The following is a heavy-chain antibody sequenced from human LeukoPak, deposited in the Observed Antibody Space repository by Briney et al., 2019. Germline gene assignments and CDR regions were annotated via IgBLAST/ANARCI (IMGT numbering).Heavy chain of an antibody. J-gene: IGHJ3*02. D-gene: IGHD3-16*01. CDR2: INPNSGGT. V-gene: IGHV1-2*06. CDR1: GYTFTGYY. Sequence: GASVKVSCKASGYTFTGYYMHWVRQAPGQGLEWMGRINPNSGGTNYAQKFQGRVTMTRNTSISTAYMELSSLRSEDTAVYYCARGAPLESLGDAFDIWGQGTMVTVSS. CDR3: ARGAPLESLGDAFDI.